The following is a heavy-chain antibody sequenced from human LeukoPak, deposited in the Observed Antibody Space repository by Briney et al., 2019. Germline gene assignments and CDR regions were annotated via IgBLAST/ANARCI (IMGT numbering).Heavy chain of an antibody. V-gene: IGHV4-31*03. D-gene: IGHD6-19*01. CDR1: GGSISSGGYY. CDR2: IYYSGST. Sequence: PSQTLSLTCTVSGGSISSGGYYWRWIRQDPGKGLEWIGYIYYSGSTYYNPSLKSRVTISVDTSKNQFSLKLSSVTAADTAVYYCARDSSGYGDFDYWGQGTLVTVSS. J-gene: IGHJ4*02. CDR3: ARDSSGYGDFDY.